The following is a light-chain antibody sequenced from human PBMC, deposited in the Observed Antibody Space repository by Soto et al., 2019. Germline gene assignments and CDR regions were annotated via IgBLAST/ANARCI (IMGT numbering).Light chain of an antibody. CDR2: DAS. Sequence: EIVLTQSPATLSLSPGERATLSCRASQSVSSYLAWYKQKPGQAPRLLIYDASNSATDIPARFSGSGSGTDFTLTITSLEPEDFAVYYCQQRSNWPITFGQGTRLEIK. CDR1: QSVSSY. J-gene: IGKJ5*01. V-gene: IGKV3-11*01. CDR3: QQRSNWPIT.